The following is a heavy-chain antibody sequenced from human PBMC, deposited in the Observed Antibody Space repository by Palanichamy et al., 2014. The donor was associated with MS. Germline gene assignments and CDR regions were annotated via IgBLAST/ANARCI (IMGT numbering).Heavy chain of an antibody. Sequence: QVQLQESGPGLVKPSETLSLTCTVSGGSISSYYWSWIRQPPGKGLKWIGYIFNSGSTNYNPSLKSRVTISVDTSKNQFSLKLSSVTAADTAVYYCARHILTDYSVYYYMDVWGKGTTVTVSS. CDR2: IFNSGST. CDR3: ARHILTDYSVYYYMDV. V-gene: IGHV4-59*08. CDR1: GGSISSYY. J-gene: IGHJ6*03. D-gene: IGHD3-9*01.